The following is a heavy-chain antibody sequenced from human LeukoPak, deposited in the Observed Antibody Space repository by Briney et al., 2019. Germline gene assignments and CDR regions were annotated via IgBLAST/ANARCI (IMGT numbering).Heavy chain of an antibody. D-gene: IGHD1-14*01. V-gene: IGHV3-74*01. CDR3: ARAITLSRSPAY. Sequence: GGSLRLSCAASGFAFSSLYMHWVRQAPGKGLVWVSRINIDGSSTTYADSVKGRFTISRDNTKNTLYLQMNSLRAEDTAEYYCARAITLSRSPAYWGQGTLVTVSS. J-gene: IGHJ4*02. CDR1: GFAFSSLY. CDR2: INIDGSST.